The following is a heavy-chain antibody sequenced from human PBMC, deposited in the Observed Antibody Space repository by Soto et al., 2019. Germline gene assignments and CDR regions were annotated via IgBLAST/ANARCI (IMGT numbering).Heavy chain of an antibody. J-gene: IGHJ5*02. CDR1: GDSVSSNSAA. Sequence: SQTLSLTFAISGDSVSSNSAAWNWIRQSPSRGLEWLGRTYYRSKWYNDYAVSVKSRITINPDTSKNQFSLQLNSVTPEDTAVYFCARTLSSSAENWFDPWGQGTLVTVSS. D-gene: IGHD6-6*01. V-gene: IGHV6-1*01. CDR3: ARTLSSSAENWFDP. CDR2: TYYRSKWYN.